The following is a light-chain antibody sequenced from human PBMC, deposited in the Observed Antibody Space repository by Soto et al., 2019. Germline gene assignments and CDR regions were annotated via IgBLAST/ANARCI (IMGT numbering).Light chain of an antibody. J-gene: IGKJ1*01. V-gene: IGKV3-20*01. CDR3: QQDGSLPWT. CDR1: QSVSSSY. Sequence: EIVLTQSPGTLSLSPGERATLSCRASQSVSSSYLAWYQQKPGQAPRLLIYGASSRATGIPDMFSGSGSGTDFTLTISRLELEDFAVYYCQQDGSLPWTFGQGTKVEIK. CDR2: GAS.